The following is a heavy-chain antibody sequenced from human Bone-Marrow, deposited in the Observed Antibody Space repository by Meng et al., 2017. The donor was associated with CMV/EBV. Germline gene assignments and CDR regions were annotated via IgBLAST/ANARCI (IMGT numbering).Heavy chain of an antibody. Sequence: GESLKISCAASGFTFSSYAMSWVRQAPGKGLEWVSDISGSGGSTYYADSVKGRFTISRDNSKNTLYLQMNSLRAEDTAVYYCAKELEVGATTMSFDYWGQGTLVTVSS. CDR3: AKELEVGATTMSFDY. D-gene: IGHD1-26*01. CDR1: GFTFSSYA. J-gene: IGHJ4*02. CDR2: ISGSGGST. V-gene: IGHV3-23*01.